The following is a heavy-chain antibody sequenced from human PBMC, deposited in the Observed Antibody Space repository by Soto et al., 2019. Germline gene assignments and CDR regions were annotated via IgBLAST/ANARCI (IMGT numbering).Heavy chain of an antibody. CDR1: GGSITPSY. Sequence: SETLSLTCTVSGGSITPSYWSWIRQPPGKGLEWIGYIYHTGSVNYIPSLRGRVTMSVDTSKNQLSLKLSSVTAADTAVYYCGRFYGAKSREIVDYWGQGTLVPVSS. D-gene: IGHD2-8*01. J-gene: IGHJ4*02. CDR3: GRFYGAKSREIVDY. V-gene: IGHV4-59*01. CDR2: IYHTGSV.